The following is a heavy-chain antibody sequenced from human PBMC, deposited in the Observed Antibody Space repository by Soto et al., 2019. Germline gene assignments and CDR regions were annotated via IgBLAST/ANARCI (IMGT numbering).Heavy chain of an antibody. V-gene: IGHV4-59*01. J-gene: IGHJ6*02. Sequence: SETLSLTCTVSGGSISNYYWTWIRQPPGKGLEWIGYIYYSGSTNYNPSLKSRVTISVDTSKNQFSLKLSSVTAADTAVYYCARDLWGYCGTDCYPLDVWGQGTTVTSP. D-gene: IGHD2-21*02. CDR1: GGSISNYY. CDR3: ARDLWGYCGTDCYPLDV. CDR2: IYYSGST.